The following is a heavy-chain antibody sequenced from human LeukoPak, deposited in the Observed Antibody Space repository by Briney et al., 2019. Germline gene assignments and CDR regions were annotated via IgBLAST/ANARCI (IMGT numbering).Heavy chain of an antibody. J-gene: IGHJ4*02. V-gene: IGHV4-34*01. Sequence: SETLSLTCAVYGGSLSVHYCSWIRQPPGKGLEWIGEIHPSGSTDYNPSLKSRVLISVDQSNNQYSLKLSSVTAADTAVYYCARGYDPRNTGYWGQGTLVTVSS. CDR2: IHPSGST. D-gene: IGHD2-8*01. CDR3: ARGYDPRNTGY. CDR1: GGSLSVHY.